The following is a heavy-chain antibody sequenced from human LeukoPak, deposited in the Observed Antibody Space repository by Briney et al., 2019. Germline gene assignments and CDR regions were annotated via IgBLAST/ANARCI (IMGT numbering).Heavy chain of an antibody. CDR2: INHSGST. D-gene: IGHD7-27*01. J-gene: IGHJ4*02. CDR3: ARNQLGIVGY. CDR1: GGSFSGYY. Sequence: PSEILSLTCAVYGGSFSGYYWSWIRQPPGKGLEWIGEINHSGSTNYNPSLKSRVTISVDTSKNQFSLKLSSVTAADTAVYYCARNQLGIVGYWGQGTLVTVSS. V-gene: IGHV4-34*01.